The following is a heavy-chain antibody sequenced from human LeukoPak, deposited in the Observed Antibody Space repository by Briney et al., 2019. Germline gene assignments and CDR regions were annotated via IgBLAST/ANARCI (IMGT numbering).Heavy chain of an antibody. D-gene: IGHD6-13*01. J-gene: IGHJ4*02. CDR3: ARDPYSSSWSRTPYFDY. CDR2: ISSSSSYI. CDR1: GFTFSSYS. V-gene: IGHV3-21*01. Sequence: PGGSLRLSCAASGFTFSSYSMNWVRQAPGKGLGWVSSISSSSSYIYYADSVKGRFTISRDNAKNSLYLQMNSLRAEDTAVYYCARDPYSSSWSRTPYFDYWGQGTLVTVSS.